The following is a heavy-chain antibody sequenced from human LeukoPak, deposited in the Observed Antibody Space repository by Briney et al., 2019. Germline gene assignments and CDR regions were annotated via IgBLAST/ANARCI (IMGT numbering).Heavy chain of an antibody. J-gene: IGHJ4*02. Sequence: AGRSLRLSCAASGFTLSSHGMHWVRQAPGKGLEWVAVISYDGINKYYADSVKGRFTIPRDDSKSTVYLQMNNLRADDTAIYYWARQGYRGNSLGLDHLGQGTLVTVSS. CDR1: GFTLSSHG. CDR2: ISYDGINK. V-gene: IGHV3-33*01. D-gene: IGHD1-26*01. CDR3: ARQGYRGNSLGLDH.